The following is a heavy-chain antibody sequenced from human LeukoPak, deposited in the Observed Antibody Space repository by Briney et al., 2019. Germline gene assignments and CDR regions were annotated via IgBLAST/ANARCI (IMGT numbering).Heavy chain of an antibody. D-gene: IGHD3-22*01. Sequence: GGSLRLSCAASGFAFSSYSMNWVRQAPGKGLEWVSSISRSSSYIYYADSVKGRFTISRDNAKKSLYLQMNSLRAEDTAVYFCAKDFRRADYYDSSGYYRMIDYWGQGTLVTVSS. J-gene: IGHJ4*02. V-gene: IGHV3-21*01. CDR3: AKDFRRADYYDSSGYYRMIDY. CDR2: ISRSSSYI. CDR1: GFAFSSYS.